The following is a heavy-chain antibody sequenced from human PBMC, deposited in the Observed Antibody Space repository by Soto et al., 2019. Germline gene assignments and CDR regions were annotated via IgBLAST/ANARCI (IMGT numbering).Heavy chain of an antibody. CDR2: INPNSGGT. V-gene: IGHV1-2*04. D-gene: IGHD2-15*01. Sequence: ASVKVSCKASGYTFTGYYMHWVRQAPGQGLEWMGWINPNSGGTNYAQKFQGWVTMTRDTSTSTAYMELSRLRSDDTAVYYCARGSCSGGSCYSNYYYCMDVRGKGPTVTVSS. J-gene: IGHJ6*04. CDR3: ARGSCSGGSCYSNYYYCMDV. CDR1: GYTFTGYY.